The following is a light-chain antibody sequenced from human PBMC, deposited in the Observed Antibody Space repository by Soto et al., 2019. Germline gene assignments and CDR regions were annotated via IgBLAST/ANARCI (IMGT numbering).Light chain of an antibody. Sequence: DIVMTQSPDSLAVSLGERATINCKSSESVLYSTNNKNYLAWYQQKPGQPPKLLIYWASTRESGFPDRFSGGGSGTDFTLTISSLQAEDVAVYYCQQYYSTPPWTFGQGTKVQIK. J-gene: IGKJ1*01. CDR2: WAS. V-gene: IGKV4-1*01. CDR1: ESVLYSTNNKNY. CDR3: QQYYSTPPWT.